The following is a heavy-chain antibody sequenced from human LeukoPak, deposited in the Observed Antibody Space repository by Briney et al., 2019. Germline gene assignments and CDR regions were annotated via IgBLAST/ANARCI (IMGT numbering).Heavy chain of an antibody. CDR2: IIPILGIA. Sequence: SVKVSCKASGGTFSSYAISWVRQAPGQGLEWMGRIIPILGIANYAQKFQGRVTITADKSTSTAYMELSSLRSEDTAVYYCARDRAYSYGNVEDYWGQGILVTVSS. J-gene: IGHJ4*02. D-gene: IGHD5-18*01. V-gene: IGHV1-69*04. CDR3: ARDRAYSYGNVEDY. CDR1: GGTFSSYA.